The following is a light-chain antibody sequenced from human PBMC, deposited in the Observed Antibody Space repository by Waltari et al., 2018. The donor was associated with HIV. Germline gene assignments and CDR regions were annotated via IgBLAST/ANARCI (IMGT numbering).Light chain of an antibody. J-gene: IGKJ1*01. V-gene: IGKV3-20*01. CDR3: QQYGSPKT. CDR1: QSVSSSY. CDR2: GAS. Sequence: ELVLPQSPGTLSLSPGERATLSCRASQSVSSSYLAWYQQKPGQAPRLLIYGASSRATGIPDRFSGSGSGTDFTLTISRLEPEDFAVSYCQQYGSPKTFGQGTKVEIK.